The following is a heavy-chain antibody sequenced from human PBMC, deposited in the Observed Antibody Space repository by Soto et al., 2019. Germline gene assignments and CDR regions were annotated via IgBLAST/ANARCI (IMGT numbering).Heavy chain of an antibody. J-gene: IGHJ4*02. Sequence: SETLSLTCTVSGGSISSHYWSWIRQSPGKGMEWIGNIDYSGSTNYNPSLKSRVTISVDTSKKQFSLKLSSVTAADTAVYYCARVRLYYYDSSALSFDYWGQGTLVTVSS. CDR3: ARVRLYYYDSSALSFDY. CDR1: GGSISSHY. CDR2: IDYSGST. V-gene: IGHV4-59*08. D-gene: IGHD3-22*01.